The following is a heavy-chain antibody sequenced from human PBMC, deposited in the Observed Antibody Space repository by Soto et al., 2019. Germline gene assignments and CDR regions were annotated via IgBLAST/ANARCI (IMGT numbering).Heavy chain of an antibody. V-gene: IGHV3-33*01. CDR2: IRYDGSNK. CDR1: GFTFSSHD. CDR3: ARPHSGSESEFDY. J-gene: IGHJ4*02. Sequence: QVQLVESGGGVVQPGRSLRLSCAGSGFTFSSHDMHWVRQAPGKGLEWVAVIRYDGSNKYYADSVKGRFTISRDNSKNALYLQMNSRRAEDTAVYYCARPHSGSESEFDYWGQGTLVTVSS. D-gene: IGHD1-26*01.